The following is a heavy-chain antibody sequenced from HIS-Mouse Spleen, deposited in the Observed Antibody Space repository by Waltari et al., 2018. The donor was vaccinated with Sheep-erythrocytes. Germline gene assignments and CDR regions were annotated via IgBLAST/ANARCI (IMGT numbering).Heavy chain of an antibody. J-gene: IGHJ4*02. Sequence: QVQLQESGPGLVKPSETLSLTCTVSGGSISSYYWSWIRQPPGKGLEWIWYIYYSGSTNSHPSLKSRVTISVDTSKNQFSLKLSSVTAADTAVYYCARLELGQFDYWGQGTLVTVSS. CDR1: GGSISSYY. CDR2: IYYSGST. V-gene: IGHV4-59*08. CDR3: ARLELGQFDY. D-gene: IGHD1-26*01.